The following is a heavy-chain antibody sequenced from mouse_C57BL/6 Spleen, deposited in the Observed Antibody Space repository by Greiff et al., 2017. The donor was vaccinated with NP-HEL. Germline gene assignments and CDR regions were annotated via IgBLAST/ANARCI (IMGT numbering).Heavy chain of an antibody. CDR2: ISYDGSN. J-gene: IGHJ2*01. CDR3: AREVYEY. D-gene: IGHD6-2*01. Sequence: EVKLEESGPGLVKPSQSLSLTCSVTGYSITSGYYWNWIRQFPGNKLEWMGYISYDGSNNYNPSLKNRISITRDTSNNQLCLKLKSVTTEDTATYYCAREVYEYWGQGTTLTVSS. V-gene: IGHV3-6*01. CDR1: GYSITSGYY.